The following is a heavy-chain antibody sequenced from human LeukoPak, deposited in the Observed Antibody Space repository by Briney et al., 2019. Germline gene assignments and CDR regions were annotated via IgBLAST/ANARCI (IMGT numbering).Heavy chain of an antibody. J-gene: IGHJ4*02. V-gene: IGHV1-46*01. CDR2: VNPGGGSA. CDR1: GYTFTTYY. D-gene: IGHD6-13*01. CDR3: ARDLSEALIAAAKGPFDY. Sequence: GASVKISCKASGYTFTTYYVVWVRKAPGQGLEWMGTVNPGGGSASYAQKFQGRVTMTRDKSTSTAYMELSSLRSEDTAVYYCARDLSEALIAAAKGPFDYWGQGTLVTVSS.